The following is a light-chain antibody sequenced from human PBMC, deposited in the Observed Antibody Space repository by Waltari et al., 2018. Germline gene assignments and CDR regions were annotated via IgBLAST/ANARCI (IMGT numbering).Light chain of an antibody. Sequence: DIQMTQSPSSLSASIGDRVTITCRASQTISVYLNWYQQKPGKAPKLLIYAASTLHSGVPSSFSGSGSGTDFTLTISSLQPEDFATYFCQQSYTTPPTFGQGTKLEIK. CDR3: QQSYTTPPT. V-gene: IGKV1-39*01. CDR1: QTISVY. J-gene: IGKJ2*01. CDR2: AAS.